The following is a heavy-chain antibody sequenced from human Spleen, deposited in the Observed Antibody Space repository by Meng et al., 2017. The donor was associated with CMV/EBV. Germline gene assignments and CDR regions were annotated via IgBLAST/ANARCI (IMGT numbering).Heavy chain of an antibody. CDR3: ARDIRSGAAAY. CDR2: VNPNSGGT. V-gene: IGHV1-2*02. D-gene: IGHD2-21*01. Sequence: ASVKVSCKASGYTFTGYYIHWVRQAPGQGLEWMGWVNPNSGGTAYAQRFQDRITMTTDSSITTVYMELNRLTSDDTAMFYCARDIRSGAAAYWGQGTQVTVSS. CDR1: GYTFTGYY. J-gene: IGHJ4*02.